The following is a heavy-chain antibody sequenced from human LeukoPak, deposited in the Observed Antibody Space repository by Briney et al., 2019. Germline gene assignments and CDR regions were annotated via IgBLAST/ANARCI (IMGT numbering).Heavy chain of an antibody. Sequence: PGGSLRLSCAASGFTVSSNYMSWVRQAPGKWLEWVSVIYSGGSTYYADSVKGRFTISRDNSKNTLYLQMNSLRAEDTAVYYCATHYYDSSGYYGFDYWGQGTLVTVSS. CDR3: ATHYYDSSGYYGFDY. CDR2: IYSGGST. J-gene: IGHJ4*02. D-gene: IGHD3-22*01. CDR1: GFTVSSNY. V-gene: IGHV3-53*01.